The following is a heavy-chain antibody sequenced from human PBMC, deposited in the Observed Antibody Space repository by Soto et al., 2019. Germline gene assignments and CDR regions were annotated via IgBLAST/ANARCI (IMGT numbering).Heavy chain of an antibody. CDR1: WFSLSTSGVG. D-gene: IGHD3-3*01. J-gene: IGHJ5*02. CDR2: IYWDDDK. V-gene: IGHV2-5*02. Sequence: AGPTLVKPTQTLTLTCTFSWFSLSTSGVGVGWNRQPPGKALEWLALIYWDDDKRYSPSLKSRLTITKDTSKNQVVLTMTNMDPVDTATYYCAHRHPMYDFWSGYHNWFDPWGQGTLVTVSS. CDR3: AHRHPMYDFWSGYHNWFDP.